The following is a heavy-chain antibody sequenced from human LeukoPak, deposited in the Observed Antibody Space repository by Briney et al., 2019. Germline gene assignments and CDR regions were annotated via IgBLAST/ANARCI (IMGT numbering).Heavy chain of an antibody. CDR3: AREREAAAGSYYFDY. Sequence: PGGSLRLSCAAPGFTVSSNYMSWVRQAPGKGLEWVSVIYSGGSTYYAESVRGRFTISRDNSKNTLYLQMNNLRAEDTAVYYCAREREAAAGSYYFDYWGQGTLVTVSS. J-gene: IGHJ4*02. V-gene: IGHV3-66*01. CDR2: IYSGGST. D-gene: IGHD6-13*01. CDR1: GFTVSSNY.